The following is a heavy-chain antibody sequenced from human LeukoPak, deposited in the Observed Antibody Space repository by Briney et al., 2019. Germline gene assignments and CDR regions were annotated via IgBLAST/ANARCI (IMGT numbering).Heavy chain of an antibody. Sequence: GSSVTLSLKSSVATFSIYAISWVRQPPGQGLEWMGGIIPIFGTTNYAQKFQGRVTITADESTSTAYMELSSLRSEDKAVYYCARRGYGYVGGSYRDPDYWGQGTLVTVSS. D-gene: IGHD3-16*02. J-gene: IGHJ4*02. CDR1: VATFSIYA. CDR2: IIPIFGTT. CDR3: ARRGYGYVGGSYRDPDY. V-gene: IGHV1-69*01.